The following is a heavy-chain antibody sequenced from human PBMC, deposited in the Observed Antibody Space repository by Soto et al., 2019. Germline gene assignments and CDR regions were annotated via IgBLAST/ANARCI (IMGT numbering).Heavy chain of an antibody. V-gene: IGHV4-31*03. J-gene: IGHJ5*02. Sequence: QVQLQESGPGLVKPSQTLSLTCTVSGGSISSGGYYWSWIRQHPGKGLEWIGYLYYSGSTYYNPSLKSRVTISVDTSKNQFSLKLSSVTAADTAVYYCARGRAAHPGYNWFDPWGQGTLVTVSS. CDR3: ARGRAAHPGYNWFDP. CDR2: LYYSGST. CDR1: GGSISSGGYY. D-gene: IGHD6-6*01.